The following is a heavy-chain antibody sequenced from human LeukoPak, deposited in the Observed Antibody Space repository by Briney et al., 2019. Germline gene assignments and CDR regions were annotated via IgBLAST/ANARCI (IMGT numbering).Heavy chain of an antibody. J-gene: IGHJ2*01. CDR1: SGSFSGYY. D-gene: IGHD3-22*01. CDR2: INHTGGT. V-gene: IGHV4-34*01. CDR3: ARAGEEYSYETSDYYSWYFDL. Sequence: SETLSLTCAVSSGSFSGYYWNWIRQPPGKGLEWIGEINHTGGTNYNPSLKSRVTISVDSSKNHFSLRLSSVTAADTAVYFCARAGEEYSYETSDYYSWYFDLWGRGTLVSVSS.